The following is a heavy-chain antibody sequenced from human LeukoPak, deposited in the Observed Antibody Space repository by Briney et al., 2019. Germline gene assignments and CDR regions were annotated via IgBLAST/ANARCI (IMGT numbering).Heavy chain of an antibody. Sequence: GGSLRLSCAASGFTFSRYWMSWVRQAPGKGLEWVANIKEDGSEKYHVDSVKGRFTISRDNAKNSLYLQMNSLRVEDTAVYYCAKTRSRNMITFGGVENWFDPWGQGTLVTVSS. J-gene: IGHJ5*02. CDR2: IKEDGSEK. CDR3: AKTRSRNMITFGGVENWFDP. V-gene: IGHV3-7*01. CDR1: GFTFSRYW. D-gene: IGHD3-16*01.